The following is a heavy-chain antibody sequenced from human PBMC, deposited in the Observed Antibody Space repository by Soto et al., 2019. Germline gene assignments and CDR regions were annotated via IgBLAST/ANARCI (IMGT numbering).Heavy chain of an antibody. J-gene: IGHJ5*02. CDR3: ARSNYRNWFDP. V-gene: IGHV4-34*01. CDR1: GGSFSGYY. Sequence: PSETLSLTCAVYGGSFSGYYWSWIRQPPGKGLEWIGEINHSGSTNHNPSLKSRVTISVDTSKNQFSLKLSSVTAADTAVYYCARSNYRNWFDPWGQGTLVTVSS. D-gene: IGHD1-26*01. CDR2: INHSGST.